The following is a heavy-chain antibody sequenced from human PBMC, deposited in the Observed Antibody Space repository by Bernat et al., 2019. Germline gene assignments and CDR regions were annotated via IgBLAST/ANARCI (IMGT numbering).Heavy chain of an antibody. V-gene: IGHV4-34*01. D-gene: IGHD2-2*01. CDR1: GGSFSGYS. J-gene: IGHJ4*02. Sequence: QVQLQQWGAGLFKPSETLSLTCAVYGGSFSGYSWSWIRQPPGKGLEWIGEINHSGSTNYNPSLKSRVTISVDTTTNHFSLKQSSVTAAGTAVYDCAGGGRDQPMLDGDFDYWGQGTLVTVSS. CDR3: AGGGRDQPMLDGDFDY. CDR2: INHSGST.